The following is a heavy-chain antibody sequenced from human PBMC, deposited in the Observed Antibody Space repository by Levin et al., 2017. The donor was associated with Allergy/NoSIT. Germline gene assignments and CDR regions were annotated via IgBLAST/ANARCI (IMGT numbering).Heavy chain of an antibody. D-gene: IGHD1-26*01. CDR3: ARGGLGSTGLDC. J-gene: IGHJ4*02. V-gene: IGHV3-74*01. Sequence: GESLKISCAASGFSFSAYWVYWVRHAPGKGLVWVSRLITDGTITAYADSVRGRFTISRDNAKNTVYLQMDSLGAEDTALYFCARGGLGSTGLDCWGQGTLVTVSS. CDR2: LITDGTIT. CDR1: GFSFSAYW.